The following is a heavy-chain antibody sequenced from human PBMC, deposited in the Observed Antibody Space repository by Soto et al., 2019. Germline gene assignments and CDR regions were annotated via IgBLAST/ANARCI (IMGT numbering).Heavy chain of an antibody. J-gene: IGHJ4*02. D-gene: IGHD3-3*01. Sequence: ASVNVSCKASGYTFTSYGISWVRQAPGQGLEWMGWISAYNGNTNYAQKLQGRVTMTTDTSTSTAYMELRRLRSDDTALYYCARAHDFWSGYANFDYWGQGTLVTVSS. CDR2: ISAYNGNT. V-gene: IGHV1-18*01. CDR3: ARAHDFWSGYANFDY. CDR1: GYTFTSYG.